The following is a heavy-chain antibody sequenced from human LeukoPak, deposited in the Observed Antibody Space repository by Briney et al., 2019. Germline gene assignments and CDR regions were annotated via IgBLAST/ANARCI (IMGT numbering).Heavy chain of an antibody. CDR1: GFTFDDYA. CDR2: ISWNSGSI. Sequence: GRSLRLSCAASGFTFDDYAMHWVRQAPGKGLEWVSGISWNSGSIGYADSVKGRFTISRDNAKNSLYLQMNSLSPEDTALYYCAKDSSGSGWYYFDYWGQGTLVTVSS. V-gene: IGHV3-9*01. D-gene: IGHD6-19*01. J-gene: IGHJ4*02. CDR3: AKDSSGSGWYYFDY.